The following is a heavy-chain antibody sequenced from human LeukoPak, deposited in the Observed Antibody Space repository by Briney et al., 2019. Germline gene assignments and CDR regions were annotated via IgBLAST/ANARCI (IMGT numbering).Heavy chain of an antibody. CDR2: IYSGGST. D-gene: IGHD2-15*01. J-gene: IGHJ4*02. CDR3: ARERRYCSGDNCYSGFDY. CDR1: GFTVSSNY. V-gene: IGHV3-53*01. Sequence: GGSLRLSCAASGFTVSSNYLNWVRQAPGKGLEWVSVIYSGGSTYYADSVKGRFTVSRDNSKNTLYFQMNSLRVEDTAVYYCARERRYCSGDNCYSGFDYWGQGTLVTVSS.